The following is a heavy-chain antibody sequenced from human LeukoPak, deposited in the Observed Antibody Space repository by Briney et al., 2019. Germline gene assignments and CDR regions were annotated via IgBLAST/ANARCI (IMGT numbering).Heavy chain of an antibody. Sequence: SETLSLTCNVSGDSISRSRHFWAWIRQSPGRGLEWIGYVYNSGSTYYDPSLKSRVTISVDTSKNQFSLRLSSVTAADSAVYYCARWGTYASTSNWFDPWGQGTRVTVSS. CDR3: ARWGTYASTSNWFDP. V-gene: IGHV4-39*07. CDR1: GDSISRSRHF. CDR2: VYNSGST. J-gene: IGHJ5*02. D-gene: IGHD2-2*01.